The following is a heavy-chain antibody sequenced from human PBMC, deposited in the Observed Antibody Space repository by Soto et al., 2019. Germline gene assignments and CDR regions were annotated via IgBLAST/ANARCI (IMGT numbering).Heavy chain of an antibody. J-gene: IGHJ3*02. CDR3: ARDRAVYYGICLDAFDI. V-gene: IGHV3-23*01. CDR2: LSSRGFST. CDR1: GFTFNDYA. D-gene: IGHD3-9*01. Sequence: EVQLLESGGDLVQPGGSLRLSCAASGFTFNDYALTWVRQVPGKGLECVSSLSSRGFSTHYAESVKGRFTISRDNIKNTVYLQMNSLRAEDTAVYYCARDRAVYYGICLDAFDIWGQGTLVTVSS.